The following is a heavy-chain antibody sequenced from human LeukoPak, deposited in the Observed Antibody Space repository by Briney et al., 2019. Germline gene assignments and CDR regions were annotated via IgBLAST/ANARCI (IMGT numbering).Heavy chain of an antibody. Sequence: GGSLRLSCAASGFTFSSHAMSWVRQAPGKGLEWVSAISGSGDTKYYADSVKGRFTISRDNSKNTLYLQMNSLRAEDTAVYYCAKDRDWNYWTDYWGQGTLVTVSS. J-gene: IGHJ4*02. CDR3: AKDRDWNYWTDY. CDR1: GFTFSSHA. CDR2: ISGSGDTK. V-gene: IGHV3-23*01. D-gene: IGHD1-7*01.